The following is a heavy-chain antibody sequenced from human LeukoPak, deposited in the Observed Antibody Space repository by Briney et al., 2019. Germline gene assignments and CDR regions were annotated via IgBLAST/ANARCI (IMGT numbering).Heavy chain of an antibody. CDR1: GFTFSDYY. V-gene: IGHV3-11*04. CDR2: ITSSGTSI. Sequence: GGSLRLSCAASGFTFSDYYMTWIRQAPGKGLEWVSYITSSGTSIYYADSVKGRFTISRDNAKSSLYLQMNSLRAEDTAVHYCARAGRGFTYGYSDYWGQGTLVTVSS. CDR3: ARAGRGFTYGYSDY. D-gene: IGHD5-18*01. J-gene: IGHJ4*02.